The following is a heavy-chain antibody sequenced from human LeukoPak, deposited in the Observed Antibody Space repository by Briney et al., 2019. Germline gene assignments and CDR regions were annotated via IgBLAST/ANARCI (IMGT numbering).Heavy chain of an antibody. V-gene: IGHV3-15*01. D-gene: IGHD3-10*01. CDR2: IKSKIDGGTT. CDR1: GFTFSKAW. Sequence: GGSLRLSCAASGFTFSKAWMSWVRQAPGKGLEWVGHIKSKIDGGTTDYAAPVKGRFTISRDDSKNTLYLQINSLKTEDTAVYYCTTDSLMVRGVILPFGYWGQGTLVTVSS. CDR3: TTDSLMVRGVILPFGY. J-gene: IGHJ4*02.